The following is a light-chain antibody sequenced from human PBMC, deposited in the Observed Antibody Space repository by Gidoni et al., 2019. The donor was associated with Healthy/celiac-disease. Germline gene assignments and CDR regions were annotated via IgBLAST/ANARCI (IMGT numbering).Light chain of an antibody. V-gene: IGKV3-20*01. J-gene: IGKJ4*01. CDR2: GAS. CDR3: QQSLFT. CDR1: QSVSSSY. Sequence: SQSVSSSYLAWYQQKPGQAPRLLIYGASSRATGIPDRFSGSGSGTDFTLTISRLEPEDFAVYYCQQSLFTFGGGXKXEIK.